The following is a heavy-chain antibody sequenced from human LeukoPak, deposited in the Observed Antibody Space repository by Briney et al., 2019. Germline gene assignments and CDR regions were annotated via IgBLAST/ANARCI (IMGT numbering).Heavy chain of an antibody. D-gene: IGHD6-19*01. CDR1: GFTFSSCV. V-gene: IGHV3-53*01. CDR3: ARAGNASPFDC. J-gene: IGHJ4*02. Sequence: GGSLRLSCAASGFTFSSCVMSWVRQAPGRGLEWVSVLYSGGAIQSTDSVKGRFTISRDNSKNTLYLQMNSLRVEDTAIYCCARAGNASPFDCWGQGTMVTVSS. CDR2: LYSGGAI.